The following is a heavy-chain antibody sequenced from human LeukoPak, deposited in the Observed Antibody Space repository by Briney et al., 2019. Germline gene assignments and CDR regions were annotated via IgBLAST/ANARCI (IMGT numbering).Heavy chain of an antibody. CDR1: GFVLSSYG. V-gene: IGHV3-33*01. J-gene: IGHJ4*02. Sequence: GGSLRLSCKASGFVLSSYGMHWVRKTPGKGLEWVAVIWHDGSNKHYRDSVKGRFTITRDNSLNILFLQMDSLRADDTAVYYCARIIINSGYSYGIDFWGQGTLVTVSS. D-gene: IGHD5-18*01. CDR2: IWHDGSNK. CDR3: ARIIINSGYSYGIDF.